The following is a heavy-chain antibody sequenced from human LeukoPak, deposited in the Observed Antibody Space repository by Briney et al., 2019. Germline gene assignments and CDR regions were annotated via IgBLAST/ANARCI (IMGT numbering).Heavy chain of an antibody. CDR2: INPSGGST. D-gene: IGHD6-13*01. Sequence: ASVKVSCKASGYTFTSYYMHWVRQAPGQGLEWMGIINPSGGSTSYAQKFQGRDTMTRDTSTSTVYMELSSLRSEDTAVYYCARNGIAAAGDYWGQGTLVTVSS. CDR1: GYTFTSYY. CDR3: ARNGIAAAGDY. V-gene: IGHV1-46*01. J-gene: IGHJ4*02.